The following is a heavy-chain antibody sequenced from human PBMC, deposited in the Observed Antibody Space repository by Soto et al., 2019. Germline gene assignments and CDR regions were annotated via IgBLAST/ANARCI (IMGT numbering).Heavy chain of an antibody. J-gene: IGHJ6*02. V-gene: IGHV4-31*03. D-gene: IGHD3-3*01. CDR2: IYYSGST. Sequence: SETLSLTCTVSGGSISSGDYYWSWIRQHPGKGLEWIGYIYYSGSTYYNPSLKSRGTISVDTSKNQFSLKLSSVTAADTAVYYCARDQGITTFGVYSMYYYGMDVWGQGTTVTVSS. CDR1: GGSISSGDYY. CDR3: ARDQGITTFGVYSMYYYGMDV.